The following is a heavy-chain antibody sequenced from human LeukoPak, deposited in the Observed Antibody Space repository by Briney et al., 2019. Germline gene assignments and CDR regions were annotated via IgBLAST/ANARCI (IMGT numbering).Heavy chain of an antibody. J-gene: IGHJ6*02. CDR3: ARGELYYDILTGYHHYYYGMDV. Sequence: ASVKVSCKASGYTFTSYGISWVRQAPGQGREWMGWISAYNGNTNYAQKLQGRVTMTTDTSTSTAYMELRSLRSDDTAVYYCARGELYYDILTGYHHYYYGMDVWGQGTTVTVSS. CDR1: GYTFTSYG. D-gene: IGHD3-9*01. CDR2: ISAYNGNT. V-gene: IGHV1-18*01.